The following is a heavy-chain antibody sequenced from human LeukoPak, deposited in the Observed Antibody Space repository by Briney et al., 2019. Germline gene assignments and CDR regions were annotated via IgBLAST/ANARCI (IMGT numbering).Heavy chain of an antibody. CDR3: ASRIRDSSVAADV. J-gene: IGHJ6*02. CDR2: ISYDGSNK. CDR1: GFTFSNYE. D-gene: IGHD6-6*01. Sequence: PGRSLRLSCAASGFTFSNYEMHWVRQAPGKGLEWVALISYDGSNKYYADSVKGRFTISRDNSKNTLYLQINSLRAEDTAVYYCASRIRDSSVAADVWGQGTTVTVSS. V-gene: IGHV3-30*03.